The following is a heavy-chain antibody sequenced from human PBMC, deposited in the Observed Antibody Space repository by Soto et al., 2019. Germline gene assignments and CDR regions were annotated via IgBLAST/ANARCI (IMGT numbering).Heavy chain of an antibody. Sequence: EVQLVQSGAEVKKPGESLRISCKGSGYTFTTYWITWMRQTPGKGLEWMGRIDPGNSYTSYNPSFPGNVTLSADMSISTDYLNWSGVKASNTAMYYCAGHTGLGPMPFDYWGQGTLVTVSS. V-gene: IGHV5-10-1*03. CDR1: GYTFTTYW. D-gene: IGHD2-2*01. CDR3: AGHTGLGPMPFDY. CDR2: IDPGNSYT. J-gene: IGHJ4*02.